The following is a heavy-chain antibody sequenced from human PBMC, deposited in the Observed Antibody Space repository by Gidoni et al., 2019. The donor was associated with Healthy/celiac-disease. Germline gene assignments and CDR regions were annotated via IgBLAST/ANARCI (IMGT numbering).Heavy chain of an antibody. CDR1: GVTFSNAW. CDR3: TTDLLLASQYSSSPGGDY. J-gene: IGHJ4*02. V-gene: IGHV3-15*07. Sequence: EVQLVESGGGLVKPGGSLRLSCAASGVTFSNAWTNWFRQAPGKGLEWVGRIKRNTDGGTTDYAAPVKGRFTISRDDSKNTLYLQMNSLKTEDTAVYYCTTDLLLASQYSSSPGGDYWGQGTLVTVSS. D-gene: IGHD6-6*01. CDR2: IKRNTDGGTT.